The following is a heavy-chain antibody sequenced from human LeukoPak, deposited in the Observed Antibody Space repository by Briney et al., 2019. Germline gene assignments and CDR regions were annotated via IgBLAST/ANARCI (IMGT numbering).Heavy chain of an antibody. CDR3: ARQVRVTAKPTLFDY. CDR2: IYYTGST. J-gene: IGHJ4*02. CDR1: LGSIYSSNYF. D-gene: IGHD2-21*02. V-gene: IGHV4-39*01. Sequence: SETLSLTCTVSLGSIYSSNYFWLWIRQPPGKGLEWIGSIYYTGSTYYNPSLKSRVTISVDTSKNQFSLKLSSVTAADTAVYYCARQVRVTAKPTLFDYWGQGTLVTVSS.